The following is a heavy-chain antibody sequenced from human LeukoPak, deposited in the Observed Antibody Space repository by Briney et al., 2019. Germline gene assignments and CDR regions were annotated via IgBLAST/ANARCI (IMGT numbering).Heavy chain of an antibody. Sequence: PGGSLRLSCAASGFTFSSYAMSWVRQAPGKGLEWVSAINSGGSTYYADSVKGRFTISRDNSKNTLYLQMNSLRAEDTAVYYCAKVMGGGVAGPAALFDYWGQGTLVTVSS. CDR3: AKVMGGGVAGPAALFDY. J-gene: IGHJ4*02. V-gene: IGHV3-23*01. D-gene: IGHD6-19*01. CDR1: GFTFSSYA. CDR2: INSGGST.